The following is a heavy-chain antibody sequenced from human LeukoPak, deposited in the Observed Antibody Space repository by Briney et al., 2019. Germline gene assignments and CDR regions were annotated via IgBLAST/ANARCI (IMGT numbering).Heavy chain of an antibody. J-gene: IGHJ4*02. V-gene: IGHV3-23*01. Sequence: GGSLRLSCVDSGVAFSNYWMNWVRQAPGKGLEWVSAISGSGGSTYYADSVKGRFTISRDNSKNTLYLQMNSLRAEDTAVYYCAKQEARGSGFDYWGQGTLVTVSS. D-gene: IGHD3-10*01. CDR1: GVAFSNYW. CDR2: ISGSGGST. CDR3: AKQEARGSGFDY.